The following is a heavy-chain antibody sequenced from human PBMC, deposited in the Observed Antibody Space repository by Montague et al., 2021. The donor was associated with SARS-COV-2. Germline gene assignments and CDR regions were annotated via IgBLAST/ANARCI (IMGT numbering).Heavy chain of an antibody. D-gene: IGHD4-17*01. J-gene: IGHJ6*02. Sequence: SETLSLTCAAYGGSFSGNNFNWIRQPQGKGMEWIGEINHSGSTNYNQSLKSRVTIAVDTSKNQVSLKLTSVTVADTAVFYCARSTVTITPIGLSNKLRSRHNGMDVWGRGTTVTVSS. CDR3: ARSTVTITPIGLSNKLRSRHNGMDV. CDR1: GGSFSGNN. V-gene: IGHV4-34*01. CDR2: INHSGST.